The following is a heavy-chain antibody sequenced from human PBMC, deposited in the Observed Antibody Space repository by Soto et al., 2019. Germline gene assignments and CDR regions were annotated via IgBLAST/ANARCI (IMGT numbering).Heavy chain of an antibody. CDR3: ARDRLLYYDILTGYYMPHTRVGDFDI. CDR2: IYYSGST. D-gene: IGHD3-9*01. Sequence: SETLSLTCTVSGGSISSGGYYWSWIRQHPGKGLEWIGYIYYSGSTYYNPSLKSRVTISVDTSKNQFSLKLSSVTAADTAVYYCARDRLLYYDILTGYYMPHTRVGDFDIWGQVTMVTVSS. V-gene: IGHV4-31*03. CDR1: GGSISSGGYY. J-gene: IGHJ3*02.